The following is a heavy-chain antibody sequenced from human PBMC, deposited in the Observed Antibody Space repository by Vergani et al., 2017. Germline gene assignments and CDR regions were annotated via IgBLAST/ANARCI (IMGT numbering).Heavy chain of an antibody. V-gene: IGHV1-69*01. CDR2: IIPIFGTA. D-gene: IGHD7-27*01. CDR3: ARLPSWDRLTGYFDY. J-gene: IGHJ4*02. CDR1: GGTFSSYA. Sequence: QVQLVQSGAEVKKPGSSVKVSCKASGGTFSSYAISWVRQAPGQGLRWMEGIIPIFGTANYPQKFQGSVTKTADESTSTAYMELSSLRTEDTAVYYGARLPSWDRLTGYFDYWGQGTLVTVSS.